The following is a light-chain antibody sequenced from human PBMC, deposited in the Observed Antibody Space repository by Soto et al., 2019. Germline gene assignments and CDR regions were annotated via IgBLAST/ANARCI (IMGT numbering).Light chain of an antibody. J-gene: IGKJ4*01. CDR1: QSVSSN. Sequence: EIVMTQSPATLSVSPGERATLSCRASQSVSSNLAWYQQKPGQAPRLLIYGASTRATGIPARFSGSGSGTDFALTISGLPSEDFAVYYCQQYNNWPPLTFAGGTKVEIK. V-gene: IGKV3-15*01. CDR2: GAS. CDR3: QQYNNWPPLT.